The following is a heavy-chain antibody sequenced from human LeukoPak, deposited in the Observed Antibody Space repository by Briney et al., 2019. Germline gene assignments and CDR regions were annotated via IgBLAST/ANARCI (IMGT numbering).Heavy chain of an antibody. CDR3: ATNILVRDIINWFDP. D-gene: IGHD3-10*01. J-gene: IGHJ5*02. V-gene: IGHV1-2*02. Sequence: ASVKVSCKASGYSFADYYMHWVRQAPGQGLEWMGWIKPNSGGTRFAQKFQGRVTMTRDTSISTAHMELSSLRYDDTAVYYCATNILVRDIINWFDPWGQGTLVTVSS. CDR2: IKPNSGGT. CDR1: GYSFADYY.